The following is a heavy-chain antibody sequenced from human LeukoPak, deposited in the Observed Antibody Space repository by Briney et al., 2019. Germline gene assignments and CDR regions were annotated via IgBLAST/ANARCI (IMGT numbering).Heavy chain of an antibody. J-gene: IGHJ4*02. Sequence: ASVKVSCKASVYTFTSYDINWVRQATGQRLEWMGWMNPNSGNTGYAQKFQGRVTMTRNTSISTAYMELSSLRSEDTAVYYCARFNGRGVSNDYWGQGTLVTVSA. D-gene: IGHD3-10*01. V-gene: IGHV1-8*01. CDR1: VYTFTSYD. CDR3: ARFNGRGVSNDY. CDR2: MNPNSGNT.